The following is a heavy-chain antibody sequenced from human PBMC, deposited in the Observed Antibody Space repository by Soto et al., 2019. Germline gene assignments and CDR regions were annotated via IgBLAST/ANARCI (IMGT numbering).Heavy chain of an antibody. Sequence: QVQLVQSGAEVKKPGSSVKVSCKASGGTFSSYAISWVRQAPGQGLEWMGGIIPIFGTANYAQKFQGRVTITADESTSTAYMELSSLRSEDTAVYYCASSIRGRGGLLLPLFDYWGQGTLVTVSS. V-gene: IGHV1-69*12. CDR2: IIPIFGTA. J-gene: IGHJ4*02. D-gene: IGHD3-22*01. CDR1: GGTFSSYA. CDR3: ASSIRGRGGLLLPLFDY.